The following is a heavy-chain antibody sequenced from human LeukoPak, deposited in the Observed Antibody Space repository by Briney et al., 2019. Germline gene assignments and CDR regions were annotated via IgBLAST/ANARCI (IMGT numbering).Heavy chain of an antibody. V-gene: IGHV3-9*03. J-gene: IGHJ4*02. CDR1: GFTFDDYA. CDR3: AKGGRDGYNPPFDY. D-gene: IGHD5-24*01. CDR2: ISWNSGSI. Sequence: GGSLRLSCAASGFTFDDYAMHWVRQAPGKGLEWVSGISWNSGSIGYADSVKGRFTISRDNAKNSLYLQMNSLRAEDMALYYCAKGGRDGYNPPFDYWGQGTLVTVSS.